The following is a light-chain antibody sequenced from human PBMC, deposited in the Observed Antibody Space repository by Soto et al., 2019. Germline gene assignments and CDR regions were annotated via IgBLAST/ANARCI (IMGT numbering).Light chain of an antibody. CDR3: QQRNSWPLLT. CDR2: DAS. J-gene: IGKJ4*01. CDR1: QSVNTY. V-gene: IGKV3-11*01. Sequence: IILTQSPSTLSSSPGQRATLSCRASQSVNTYLAWYQQKPGQAPRLLISDASNRATGIPARFSGSGSGTDFTLTISSLEPEDFTVYYCQQRNSWPLLTFGGGTKVEIK.